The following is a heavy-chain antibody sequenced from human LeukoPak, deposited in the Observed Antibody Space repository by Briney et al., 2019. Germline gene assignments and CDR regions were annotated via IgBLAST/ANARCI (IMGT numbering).Heavy chain of an antibody. D-gene: IGHD5-18*01. J-gene: IGHJ4*02. Sequence: SETLSLTCTVSGGSITSSSYYWGWIRQPPGKGLEWIGSIYYSGSSYYNPSLKSRLTISVDTSKNQFSLKLTSVAAADTAVYYCARALWGYNYGIDYWGQGTLVTVSS. V-gene: IGHV4-39*07. CDR3: ARALWGYNYGIDY. CDR2: IYYSGSS. CDR1: GGSITSSSYY.